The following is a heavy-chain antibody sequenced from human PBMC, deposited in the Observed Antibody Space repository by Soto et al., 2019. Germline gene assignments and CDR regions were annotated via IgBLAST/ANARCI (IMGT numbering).Heavy chain of an antibody. CDR1: GGPISNHY. J-gene: IGHJ4*02. D-gene: IGHD7-27*01. CDR2: IYSTGNT. V-gene: IGHV4-59*11. CDR3: TRANWYSEY. Sequence: QVQLQESGPGLVKPSETLSLTCSVSGGPISNHYWSWIRQPPGKGLEWIGYIYSTGNTNYNPSRKSRVTMSVDTSRNQVSMKLTTVTAADTAVYYCTRANWYSEYWGQGTLVTVSS.